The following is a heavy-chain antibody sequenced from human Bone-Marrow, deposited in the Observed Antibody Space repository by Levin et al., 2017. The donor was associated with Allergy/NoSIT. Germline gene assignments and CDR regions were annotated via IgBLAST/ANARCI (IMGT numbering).Heavy chain of an antibody. V-gene: IGHV3-20*02. CDR3: ARELRDEVAATSEIRFLGYYYYMDV. D-gene: IGHD2-15*01. CDR1: FFPFSSSF. J-gene: IGHJ6*03. CDR2: INWNGGST. Sequence: SLLLSFSSSFFPFSSSFLSWVRQAPGKGLEWVSGINWNGGSTGYADSVKGRFTLSLSHAKNSLYLQMNSLRAEDTALYHCARELRDEVAATSEIRFLGYYYYMDVWGKGTTVTVSS.